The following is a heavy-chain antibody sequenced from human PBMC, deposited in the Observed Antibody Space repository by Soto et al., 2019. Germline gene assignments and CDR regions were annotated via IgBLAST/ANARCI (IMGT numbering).Heavy chain of an antibody. J-gene: IGHJ5*02. CDR2: MNPNSGNT. Sequence: GASVKVYCKASGYTFTSYDINWVRQATGQGLEWMGWMNPNSGNTGYAQKFQGRVTMTTNNSMSTAYMELSSLRSEDTAVYYCARDRNYDFWSGEEYNWFDPWGQGTLVTVSS. CDR1: GYTFTSYD. D-gene: IGHD3-3*01. V-gene: IGHV1-8*01. CDR3: ARDRNYDFWSGEEYNWFDP.